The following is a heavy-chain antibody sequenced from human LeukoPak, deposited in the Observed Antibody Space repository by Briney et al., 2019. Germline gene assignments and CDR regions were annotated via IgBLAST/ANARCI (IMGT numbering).Heavy chain of an antibody. Sequence: SQTLSLTCAISGDSVSSNSVAWNWIRQSPSRGLEWLGRTYYRSKWYNDYAPSVKSRITINPDTSKNQFSLQLNSVTPEDTAVYYCASDPNSWFDPWGQGTLVTVSS. J-gene: IGHJ5*02. CDR2: TYYRSKWYN. V-gene: IGHV6-1*01. CDR1: GDSVSSNSVA. CDR3: ASDPNSWFDP.